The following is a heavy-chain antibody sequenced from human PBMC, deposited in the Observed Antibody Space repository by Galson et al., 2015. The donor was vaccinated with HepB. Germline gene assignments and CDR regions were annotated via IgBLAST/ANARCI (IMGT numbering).Heavy chain of an antibody. CDR1: GGSISSGGYY. CDR3: ARGTRRAAARPHFDY. D-gene: IGHD6-13*01. V-gene: IGHV4-31*11. CDR2: IYYSGST. Sequence: TLSLTCAVYGGSISSGGYYWSWIRQHPGKGLEWIGYIYYSGSTYYNPSLKSRVTISVDTSKNQFSLKLSSVTAADTAVYFCARGTRRAAARPHFDYWGQGTLVTVSS. J-gene: IGHJ4*02.